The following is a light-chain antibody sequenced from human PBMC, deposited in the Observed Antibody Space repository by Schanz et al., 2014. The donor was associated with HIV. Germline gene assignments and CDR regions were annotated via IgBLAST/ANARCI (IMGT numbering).Light chain of an antibody. CDR3: QSYDSSLSGVL. J-gene: IGLJ2*01. CDR1: SSNIGAGYD. V-gene: IGLV1-40*01. CDR2: ENN. Sequence: QSVLTQPPSLSGAPGQRVSLSCNGSSSNIGAGYDVHWYQQFPGTAPKLLIYENNHRPSGVPDRISGSKSGTSASLAITGLQAEDEADYYCQSYDSSLSGVLFGGGTKLTVL.